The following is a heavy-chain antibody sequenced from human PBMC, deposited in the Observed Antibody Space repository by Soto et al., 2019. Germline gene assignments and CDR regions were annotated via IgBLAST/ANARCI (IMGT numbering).Heavy chain of an antibody. V-gene: IGHV6-1*01. CDR1: GDSVSSVTAA. Sequence: SQTLSLTCAISGDSVSSVTAAWNWIRQSTSRGLEWLGRTYYRSKWYNDCAVSVKSRITINPDTSKNQFSLQLNSVTPEDTAVYYCARKTAGMAFDIWGQGTMVTVSS. CDR2: TYYRSKWYN. CDR3: ARKTAGMAFDI. J-gene: IGHJ3*02. D-gene: IGHD6-19*01.